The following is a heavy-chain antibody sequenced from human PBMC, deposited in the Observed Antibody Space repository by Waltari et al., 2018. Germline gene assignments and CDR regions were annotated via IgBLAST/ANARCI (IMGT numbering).Heavy chain of an antibody. CDR3: ARGSGRGDY. V-gene: IGHV3-21*01. D-gene: IGHD6-19*01. J-gene: IGHJ4*02. CDR1: GFTFSSYS. CDR2: ISSSSSYI. Sequence: EVQLVESGGGLVKPGGSLRLSCAASGFTFSSYSMNWVRQAPGKGREWVSSISSSSSYIYYADSVKGRLTISRDNAKNSLYLQMNSLRAEDTAVYYCARGSGRGDYWGQGTLVTVSS.